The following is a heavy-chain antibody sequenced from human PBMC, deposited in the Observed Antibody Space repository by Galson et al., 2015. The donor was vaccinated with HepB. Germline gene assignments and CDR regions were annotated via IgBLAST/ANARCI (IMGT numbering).Heavy chain of an antibody. CDR3: TRGFIYFQH. Sequence: SLRLSCAASGFTFGDYDMSWFRQAPGKGLEWVGFIRSKAYGGTTEYAASVKGRFTISRDDSKSIAYLQMNSLKTEDTAVYYSTRGFIYFQHWGQGTLVTVSS. D-gene: IGHD3-10*01. CDR1: GFTFGDYD. V-gene: IGHV3-49*03. CDR2: IRSKAYGGTT. J-gene: IGHJ1*01.